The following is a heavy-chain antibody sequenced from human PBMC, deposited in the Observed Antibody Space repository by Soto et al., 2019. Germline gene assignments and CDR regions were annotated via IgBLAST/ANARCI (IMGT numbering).Heavy chain of an antibody. D-gene: IGHD3-3*01. J-gene: IGHJ5*02. Sequence: SETLSLTCAVYGGSFRCYYWSWIRQPPGKGLEWIGEINHSGSTNYNPSLKSRVTISVDTSKNQFSLKLSSVTAADTAVYYCARGRGSITIFGVAPNWFDPWGQGTLVTVS. CDR1: GGSFRCYY. V-gene: IGHV4-34*01. CDR2: INHSGST. CDR3: ARGRGSITIFGVAPNWFDP.